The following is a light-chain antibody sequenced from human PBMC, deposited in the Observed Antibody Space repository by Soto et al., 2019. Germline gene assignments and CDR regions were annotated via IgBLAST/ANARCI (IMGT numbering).Light chain of an antibody. CDR2: DAA. CDR3: QQRSNWPPPIT. Sequence: VLTQSPATQSLSPGESATLSCRAIQSDSSYFAWYQKKPGQAPSLLLYDAAARAPGIAARFSGSGSATDFTLTINNREPQDVAVYSCQQRSNWPPPITFGQGTRLEIK. J-gene: IGKJ5*01. CDR1: QSDSSY. V-gene: IGKV3-11*01.